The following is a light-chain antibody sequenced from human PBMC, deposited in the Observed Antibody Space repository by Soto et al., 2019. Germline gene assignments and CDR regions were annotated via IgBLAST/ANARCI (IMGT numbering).Light chain of an antibody. CDR1: RSVLYKSNNKNH. V-gene: IGKV4-1*01. Sequence: DLVLTSSPDSLAVSLGERATMNYKCSRSVLYKSNNKNHLAWYQQKPGQPPQLIIYWASTRESGVPERFSGSGSGTDFTLTISSLEAEDVAFYWCQQYFDVPFTFGGGTKVDI. CDR3: QQYFDVPFT. CDR2: WAS. J-gene: IGKJ4*01.